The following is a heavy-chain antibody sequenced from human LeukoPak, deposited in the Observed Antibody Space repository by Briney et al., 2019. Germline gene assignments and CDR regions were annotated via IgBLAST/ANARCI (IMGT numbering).Heavy chain of an antibody. CDR2: IGGSGTDI. CDR1: GFTFSDFY. J-gene: IGHJ6*02. CDR3: ARDRCTGAACSGYYHGMDV. Sequence: PGGSLRLSCAASGFTFSDFYMSWIRQAPGKGLEWLSYIGGSGTDIKYADSVKGRFTISRDNAKKSLYLQMTSLRVGDAAVYYCARDRCTGAACSGYYHGMDVWGQGTTVTVSS. D-gene: IGHD2-8*02. V-gene: IGHV3-11*01.